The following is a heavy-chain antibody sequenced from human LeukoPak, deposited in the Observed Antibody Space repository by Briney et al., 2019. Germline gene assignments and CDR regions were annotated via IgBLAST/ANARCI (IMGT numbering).Heavy chain of an antibody. CDR2: IYTNGRT. CDR3: VRDKRVWLQEKNYYYYVDV. D-gene: IGHD5-18*01. J-gene: IGHJ6*03. CDR1: GVSVSNFY. Sequence: KPSETLSLTCAVSGVSVSNFYWSWIRQPAGKGLEWVGRIYTNGRTKYNPSLNSRVSLSVDTSKNQLSLRLASVTAADTAVFYCVRDKRVWLQEKNYYYYVDVWGKGTTVTVSS. V-gene: IGHV4-4*07.